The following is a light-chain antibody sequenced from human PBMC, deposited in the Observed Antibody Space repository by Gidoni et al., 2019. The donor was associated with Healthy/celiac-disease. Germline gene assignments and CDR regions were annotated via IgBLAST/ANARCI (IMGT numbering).Light chain of an antibody. Sequence: EIVLTQSPGTLSLSPGERATLSCRASQSVSSSYLAWYQQKPGQAPRLLIYGASSRATGIPDRFSGGGSGTDFTLTISRLEPEDFAVYYCQQYGSSPPQTFGGGTKVEIK. CDR3: QQYGSSPPQT. CDR1: QSVSSSY. V-gene: IGKV3-20*01. CDR2: GAS. J-gene: IGKJ4*01.